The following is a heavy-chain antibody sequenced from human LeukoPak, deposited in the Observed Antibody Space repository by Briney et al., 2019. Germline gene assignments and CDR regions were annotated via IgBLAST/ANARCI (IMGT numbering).Heavy chain of an antibody. Sequence: GESLKISCKGSGYSFTSYWIGWVRQMPGKPLEWMGIIYPGDSDTRYSPSFQGQVTISADKSISTAYLQWSSLKASDTAMYYCALIVATARYYFDYWGQGTLVTVSS. CDR1: GYSFTSYW. D-gene: IGHD5-12*01. CDR3: ALIVATARYYFDY. CDR2: IYPGDSDT. V-gene: IGHV5-51*01. J-gene: IGHJ4*02.